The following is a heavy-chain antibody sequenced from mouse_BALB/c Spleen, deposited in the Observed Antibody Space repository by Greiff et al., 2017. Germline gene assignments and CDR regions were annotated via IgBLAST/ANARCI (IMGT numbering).Heavy chain of an antibody. V-gene: IGHV5-6-5*01. Sequence: EVMLVESGGGLVKPGGSLKLSCAASGFTFSSYAMSWVRQTPEKRLEWVASISSGGSTYYPDSVKGRFTISRDNARNILYLQMSSLRSEDTAMYYCARGRYYGSSLYAMDYWGQGTSVTVSS. CDR3: ARGRYYGSSLYAMDY. J-gene: IGHJ4*01. CDR2: ISSGGST. D-gene: IGHD1-1*01. CDR1: GFTFSSYA.